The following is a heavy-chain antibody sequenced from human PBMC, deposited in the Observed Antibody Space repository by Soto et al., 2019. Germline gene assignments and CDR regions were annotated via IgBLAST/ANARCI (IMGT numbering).Heavy chain of an antibody. CDR2: ISYEGSNK. Sequence: QVQLVESGGGVVQPGRSLRLSCAASGFTFSSYGMHWVRQAPGKGLEWVAVISYEGSNKYYADSVKGRFTISRDNSKNTLYLQMNSLRAEDTAVYYCAKGRESSFDYWGQGTLVTVSS. CDR1: GFTFSSYG. J-gene: IGHJ4*02. D-gene: IGHD3-10*01. V-gene: IGHV3-30*18. CDR3: AKGRESSFDY.